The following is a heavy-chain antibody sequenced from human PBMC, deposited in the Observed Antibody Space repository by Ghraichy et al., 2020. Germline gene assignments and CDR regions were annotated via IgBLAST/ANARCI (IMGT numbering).Heavy chain of an antibody. CDR3: VKTGTAAAVDFYFDY. CDR2: IDDSGSRT. CDR1: GFTFSIYA. D-gene: IGHD2-2*01. V-gene: IGHV3-23*01. Sequence: GGSLRLSCAASGFTFSIYAMGWVRQAPGKGLEWVSGIDDSGSRTFYADSVKGRFTISRDNSKNTLSLQVSSLRAEDTAVYYCVKTGTAAAVDFYFDYWGQGTLVTVSS. J-gene: IGHJ4*02.